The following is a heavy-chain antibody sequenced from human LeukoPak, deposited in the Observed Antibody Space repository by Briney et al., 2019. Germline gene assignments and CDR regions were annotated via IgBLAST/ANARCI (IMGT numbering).Heavy chain of an antibody. J-gene: IGHJ4*02. CDR3: AKEGYDVNHFDY. D-gene: IGHD5-12*01. Sequence: GGSLRLSCAASGFTLSGYATSWVRQAPGKGLEWVSAISGSGGSTYYADSVKGRFTISRDNSKNTLYLQMNSLRAEDTAVYYCAKEGYDVNHFDYWGQGTLVTVSS. CDR1: GFTLSGYA. CDR2: ISGSGGST. V-gene: IGHV3-23*01.